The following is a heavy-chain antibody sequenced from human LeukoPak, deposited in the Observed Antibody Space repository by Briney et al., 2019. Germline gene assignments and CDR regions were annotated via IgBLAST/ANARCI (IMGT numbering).Heavy chain of an antibody. CDR3: ARAVAGSRVAFDI. J-gene: IGHJ3*02. D-gene: IGHD6-19*01. CDR1: GFTFSSYA. CDR2: IKQDGSEK. V-gene: IGHV3-7*03. Sequence: GRSLRLSCAASGFTFSSYAMHWVRQAPGKGLEWVANIKQDGSEKYYVDSVKGRFTISRDNAKNSLYLQMNSLRAEDTAVYYCARAVAGSRVAFDIWGQGTMVTVSS.